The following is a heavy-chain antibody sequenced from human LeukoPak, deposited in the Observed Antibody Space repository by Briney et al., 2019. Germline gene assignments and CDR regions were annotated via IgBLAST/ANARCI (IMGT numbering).Heavy chain of an antibody. CDR2: INHSGSA. J-gene: IGHJ4*02. D-gene: IGHD5-12*01. CDR1: GGSFSGYY. Sequence: SETLSLTCAVYGGSFSGYYWSWIRQPPGKGLEWIGEINHSGSANYNPSLKSRVTISVDTSKNQFSLKLSSVAAADTAVYYCARLTGYDWESSFDYWGQGTLVTVSS. CDR3: ARLTGYDWESSFDY. V-gene: IGHV4-34*01.